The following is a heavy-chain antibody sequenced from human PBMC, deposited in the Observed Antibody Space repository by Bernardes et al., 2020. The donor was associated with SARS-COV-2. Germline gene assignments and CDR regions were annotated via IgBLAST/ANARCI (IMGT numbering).Heavy chain of an antibody. CDR3: AKRAYHYDSNGYYNDAFEI. J-gene: IGHJ3*02. CDR1: GFTFNSYA. Sequence: GGSLRLSRAASGFTFNSYAMNWVRQAPGKGLEWVSTILADGGRAYYADSVKGRFTISRDNSKNTLYLQMNSLRAEDTAVYYCAKRAYHYDSNGYYNDAFEIWGQGTQVSVSS. D-gene: IGHD3-22*01. CDR2: ILADGGRA. V-gene: IGHV3-23*01.